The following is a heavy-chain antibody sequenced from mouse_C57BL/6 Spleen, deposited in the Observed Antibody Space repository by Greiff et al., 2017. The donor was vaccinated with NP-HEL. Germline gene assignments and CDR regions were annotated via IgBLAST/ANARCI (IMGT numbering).Heavy chain of an antibody. CDR2: IHPNSGST. CDR1: GYTFTSYW. CDR3: ASPYYYAMDY. J-gene: IGHJ4*01. Sequence: QVQLQQPGAELVKPGASVKLSCKASGYTFTSYWMHWVKQRPGQGLEWIGMIHPNSGSTNYNEKFKSKATLTVDKSSSTAYMQLSSLTSEDSAVYYCASPYYYAMDYWGQGTSVTVSS. V-gene: IGHV1-64*01.